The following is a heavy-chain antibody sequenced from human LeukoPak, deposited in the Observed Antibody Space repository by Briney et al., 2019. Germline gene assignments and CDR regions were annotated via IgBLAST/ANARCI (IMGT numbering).Heavy chain of an antibody. CDR3: ARGFGDWGLSWFDP. CDR1: GGSVSSGSYY. J-gene: IGHJ5*02. Sequence: SETLSLTCTVSGGSVSSGSYYWSWIRQPPGKGLEWIGYIYYSGSAKYNPSLKSRVAISVDTSKNQFSLKLTSVTAADTAVYYCARGFGDWGLSWFDPWGQGTLVTVSS. CDR2: IYYSGSA. V-gene: IGHV4-61*01. D-gene: IGHD3-10*01.